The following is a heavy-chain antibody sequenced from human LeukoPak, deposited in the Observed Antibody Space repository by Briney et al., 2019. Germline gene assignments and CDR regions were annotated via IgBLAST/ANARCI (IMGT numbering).Heavy chain of an antibody. J-gene: IGHJ5*02. V-gene: IGHV3-23*01. CDR2: ISVSGGAT. CDR1: GFTFSSHV. CDR3: AKPPAA. Sequence: PGGSLRISCAASGFTFSSHVMSWVRQAPGKGLEWVSGISVSGGATYYADSVKGRFTISRDNSKNTLYLQMNSLRADDTAVYYWAKPPAAWGQGTLVTVSS.